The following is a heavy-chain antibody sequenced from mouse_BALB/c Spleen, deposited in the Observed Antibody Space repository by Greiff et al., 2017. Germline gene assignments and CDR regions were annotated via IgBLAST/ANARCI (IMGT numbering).Heavy chain of an antibody. D-gene: IGHD2-3*01. J-gene: IGHJ3*01. Sequence: VHVKQSGAELVKPGASVKLSCTASGFNIKDTYMHWVKQRPEQGLEWIGRIDPANGNTKYDPKFQGKATITADTSSNTAYLQLSSLTSEDTAVYYCARDPMRWFAYWGQGTLVTVSA. CDR2: IDPANGNT. CDR1: GFNIKDTY. CDR3: ARDPMRWFAY. V-gene: IGHV14-3*02.